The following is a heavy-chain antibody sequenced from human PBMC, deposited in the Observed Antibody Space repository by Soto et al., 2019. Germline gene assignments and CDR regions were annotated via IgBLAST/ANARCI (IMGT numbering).Heavy chain of an antibody. CDR2: IVVGSGNT. J-gene: IGHJ5*02. CDR3: ARDIGGSGSWFDP. D-gene: IGHD3-10*01. Sequence: SVKVSCKASGFTFTSSAMQWVRQARGQRLEWIGWIVVGSGNTNYAQKFQGRVTMTRDTSTSTVYMELSSLRSEDTAVYYSARDIGGSGSWFDPWGQGTLVTVSS. V-gene: IGHV1-58*02. CDR1: GFTFTSSA.